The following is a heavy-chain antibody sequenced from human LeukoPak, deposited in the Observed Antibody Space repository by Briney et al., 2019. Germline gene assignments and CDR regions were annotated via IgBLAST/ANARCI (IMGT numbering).Heavy chain of an antibody. CDR3: AKDREGTIADYFDY. V-gene: IGHV3-23*01. Sequence: GGSLRLSYVVSGFTFRTYEMNWVRQAPGKGLEWVSYISGSGDTIYYADSVKGRFTISRDNSKNTLYLQMNSLRGEDTAVYYCAKDREGTIADYFDYWGQGTLVTVSS. CDR1: GFTFRTYE. D-gene: IGHD1-7*01. J-gene: IGHJ4*02. CDR2: ISGSGDTI.